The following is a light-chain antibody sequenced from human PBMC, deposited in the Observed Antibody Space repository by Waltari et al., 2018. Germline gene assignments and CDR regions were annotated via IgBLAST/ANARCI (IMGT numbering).Light chain of an antibody. CDR3: QHFKT. V-gene: IGKV3-15*01. CDR2: GAS. CDR1: QSVSSN. J-gene: IGKJ1*01. Sequence: EIVMTQSPATLSVSPGERATLSCRASQSVSSNLAWYQQKPGQAPRLLIYGASTRATGIPARFSGSGSGTECTLTISRLQSEDFAVYYCQHFKTFGQGTKVEIK.